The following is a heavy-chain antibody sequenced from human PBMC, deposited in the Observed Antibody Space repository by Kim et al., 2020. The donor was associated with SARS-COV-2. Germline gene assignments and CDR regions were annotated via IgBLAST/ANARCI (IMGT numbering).Heavy chain of an antibody. CDR2: IYYSGST. J-gene: IGHJ5*02. CDR1: GGSISSYY. CDR3: ARQQQLVRLGKYNWFDP. D-gene: IGHD6-13*01. Sequence: SETLSLTCTVSGGSISSYYWSWIRQPPGKGLEWIGYIYYSGSTNYNPSLKSRVTISVDTSKNQFSLKLSSVTAADTAVYYCARQQQLVRLGKYNWFDPWGQGTLVTVSS. V-gene: IGHV4-59*13.